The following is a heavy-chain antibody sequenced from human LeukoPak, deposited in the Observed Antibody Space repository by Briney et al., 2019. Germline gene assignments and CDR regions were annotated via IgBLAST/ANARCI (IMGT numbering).Heavy chain of an antibody. V-gene: IGHV3-9*01. CDR2: ISWNSGSI. CDR1: GFTFDDYA. Sequence: PGRSLRLSCAASGFTFDDYAMHWVRQAPGKGLEWVSGISWNSGSIGYADSVKGRFTISRDNAKNSLYLQMNSLRAEDTALYYCAKEEGLVQAFDYWGQGTLVTVSS. D-gene: IGHD6-19*01. J-gene: IGHJ4*02. CDR3: AKEEGLVQAFDY.